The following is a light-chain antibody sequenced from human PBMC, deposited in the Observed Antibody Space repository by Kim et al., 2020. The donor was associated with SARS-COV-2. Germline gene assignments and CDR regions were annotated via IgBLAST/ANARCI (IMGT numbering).Light chain of an antibody. Sequence: GQVVTMSGDGTRGDVGGSEHVSWYQQYPGKAPKLMIYDVTSRPSGVSTRFSASKAGNTASLAISGLQAEDEADYYCTSSGSGATVIFGGGTQLTVL. CDR2: DVT. V-gene: IGLV2-14*03. CDR1: RGDVGGSEH. J-gene: IGLJ2*01. CDR3: TSSGSGATVI.